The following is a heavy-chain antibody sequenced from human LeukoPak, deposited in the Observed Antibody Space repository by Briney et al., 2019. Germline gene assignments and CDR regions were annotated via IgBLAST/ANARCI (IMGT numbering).Heavy chain of an antibody. Sequence: ASVKVSCKASGYTFTGYYMHWVRQAPGQGLEWMGWINPNSGGKNYAQKFQGRVTMTRDTSISTAYMELSRLRSDDTAVYYCAREGTIFGVVIIPSKGDFDYWGQGTLVTVSS. CDR3: AREGTIFGVVIIPSKGDFDY. V-gene: IGHV1-2*02. CDR1: GYTFTGYY. CDR2: INPNSGGK. D-gene: IGHD3-3*01. J-gene: IGHJ4*02.